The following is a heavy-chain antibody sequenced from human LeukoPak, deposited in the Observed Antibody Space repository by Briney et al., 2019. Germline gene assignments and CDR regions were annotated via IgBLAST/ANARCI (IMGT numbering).Heavy chain of an antibody. D-gene: IGHD2-15*01. J-gene: IGHJ6*03. CDR1: GGSFSGYY. V-gene: IGHV4-34*01. CDR2: INHSGST. Sequence: SETLSLTCAVYGGSFSGYYWSWIRQPPGKGLEWIGEINHSGSTNYNPSLKSRATISVDTSKNQFSLKLSSVTAADTAVYYCARGGKGYCSGGSCYYYYYYMDVWGKGTTVTVSS. CDR3: ARGGKGYCSGGSCYYYYYYMDV.